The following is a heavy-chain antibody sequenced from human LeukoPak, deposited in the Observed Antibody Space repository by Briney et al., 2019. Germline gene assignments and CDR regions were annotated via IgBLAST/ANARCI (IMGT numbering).Heavy chain of an antibody. CDR3: ARASDYDIDY. J-gene: IGHJ4*02. V-gene: IGHV1-24*01. CDR1: GYTLIEIS. CDR2: FDPEDSET. D-gene: IGHD1-26*01. Sequence: ASVKVSCKVSGYTLIEISIHWVRQAPGKGLEWMGGFDPEDSETVNAQKFQGRVTMTRNTSISTAYMELSSLRSEDTAVYYCARASDYDIDYWGQGTLVTVSS.